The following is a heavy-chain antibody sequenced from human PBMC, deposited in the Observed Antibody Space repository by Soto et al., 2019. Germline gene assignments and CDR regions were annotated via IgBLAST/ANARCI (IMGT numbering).Heavy chain of an antibody. J-gene: IGHJ6*02. CDR3: ASTSIAARAPPDYYYYYGMDV. CDR1: GGTFSSYA. CDR2: IIPIFGTA. V-gene: IGHV1-69*12. D-gene: IGHD6-6*01. Sequence: QVQLVQSGAEVKKPGSSVKVSCKASGGTFSSYAMSWVRQAPGQGLEWMGGIIPIFGTANYAQKFQGRVTITADESTSTAYMELSSLRSEDTAVYYCASTSIAARAPPDYYYYYGMDVWGQGTTVTVSS.